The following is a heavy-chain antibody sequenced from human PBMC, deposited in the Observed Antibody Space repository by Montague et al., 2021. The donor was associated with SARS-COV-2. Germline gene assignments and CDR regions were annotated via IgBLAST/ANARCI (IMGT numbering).Heavy chain of an antibody. CDR1: GFSLSTSGMC. CDR3: ARTYYDILTGYYTYDY. D-gene: IGHD3-9*01. Sequence: PALVKPTQTLTLTCTFSGFSLSTSGMCVSWIRQPPGKALEWLALIDWDDDKHYSTSLKTRLTISKDTSKNQVVLTMTNMDPVDTATYYCARTYYDILTGYYTYDYWGQGTLVTVSS. V-gene: IGHV2-70*01. CDR2: IDWDDDK. J-gene: IGHJ4*02.